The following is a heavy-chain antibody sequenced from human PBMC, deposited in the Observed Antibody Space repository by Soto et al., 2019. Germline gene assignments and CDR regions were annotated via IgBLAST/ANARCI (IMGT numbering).Heavy chain of an antibody. CDR1: GGTFSSYA. Sequence: QVQLVQSGAEVKKPGSSVKVSCKASGGTFSSYAISWVRQAPGQGLEWMGGIIPIFGTANYAQKFQGRVTITADESTSTAYMGLRSLRSEDRAVYYCARHVPGAGYYYGMDVWGQGTTVTVSS. V-gene: IGHV1-69*12. CDR3: ARHVPGAGYYYGMDV. J-gene: IGHJ6*02. CDR2: IIPIFGTA. D-gene: IGHD2-2*01.